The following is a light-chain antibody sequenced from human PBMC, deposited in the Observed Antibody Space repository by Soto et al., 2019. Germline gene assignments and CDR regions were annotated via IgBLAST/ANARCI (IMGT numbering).Light chain of an antibody. CDR2: EGI. Sequence: QSALTQPASVSGSPGQSITISCTGTSSTVGGFNVVSWYQQHPGKAPKVIIYEGIKRPSGVSNRFSGSNSGSTASLTISGFQAEDEADYYCCSYVGATTYVFGTGTKLTVL. CDR3: CSYVGATTYV. J-gene: IGLJ1*01. V-gene: IGLV2-23*01. CDR1: SSTVGGFNV.